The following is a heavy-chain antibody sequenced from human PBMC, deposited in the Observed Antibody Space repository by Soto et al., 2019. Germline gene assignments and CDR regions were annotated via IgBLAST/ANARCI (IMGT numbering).Heavy chain of an antibody. Sequence: QVQLVQSGAEVKKPGSSVKVSCKASGGTFSSYAISWVRQAPGQGLEWMGGIIPIVGTANYAQKFQGRVTITADESTSTAYMELRSLRSEDTAVYYCAREGGIAAAGTYCFDFWGQGTLVTVSS. J-gene: IGHJ4*02. CDR1: GGTFSSYA. CDR2: IIPIVGTA. V-gene: IGHV1-69*01. CDR3: AREGGIAAAGTYCFDF. D-gene: IGHD6-13*01.